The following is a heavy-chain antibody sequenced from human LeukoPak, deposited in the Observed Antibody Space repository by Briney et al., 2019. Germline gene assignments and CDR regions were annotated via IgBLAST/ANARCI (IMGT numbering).Heavy chain of an antibody. CDR1: RGSFSGYY. J-gene: IGHJ4*02. CDR2: INHSGST. Sequence: SETLSVTCAVYRGSFSGYYRSWIRQPPGKGLEWIGEINHSGSTNYNPSLKSRVTISVDTSKNQFSLKLSSVTAADTAVYYCAREPGLSEQRFDYWGQGTLVTVSS. D-gene: IGHD1/OR15-1a*01. V-gene: IGHV4-34*01. CDR3: AREPGLSEQRFDY.